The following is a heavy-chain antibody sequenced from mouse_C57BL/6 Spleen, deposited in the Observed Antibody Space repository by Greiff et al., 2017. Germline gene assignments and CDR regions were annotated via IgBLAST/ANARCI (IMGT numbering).Heavy chain of an antibody. Sequence: EVQVVESGPGLVKPSQSLSLTCSVTGYSITSGYYWNWIRQFPGNKLEWMGYISYDGSNNYNPSLKNRISITRDTSKNQFFLKLNSVTTEDTATYYCARATTVVEWYYFDYWGQGTTLTVSS. D-gene: IGHD1-1*01. J-gene: IGHJ2*01. CDR3: ARATTVVEWYYFDY. V-gene: IGHV3-6*01. CDR2: ISYDGSN. CDR1: GYSITSGYY.